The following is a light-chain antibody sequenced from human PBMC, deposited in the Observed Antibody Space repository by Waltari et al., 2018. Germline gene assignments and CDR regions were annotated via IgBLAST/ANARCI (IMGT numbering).Light chain of an antibody. CDR1: QGISSR. CDR2: QAS. J-gene: IGKJ3*01. Sequence: DIQMTQSPSTLSASVGDRVAITCRASQGISSRFAWYQQQPGKAPKLLILQASNLYSGVPSRFSGSGSGTEFTLTISSLQPDDFATYYCQQYVSDSVTFGPGTKVDVK. CDR3: QQYVSDSVT. V-gene: IGKV1-5*03.